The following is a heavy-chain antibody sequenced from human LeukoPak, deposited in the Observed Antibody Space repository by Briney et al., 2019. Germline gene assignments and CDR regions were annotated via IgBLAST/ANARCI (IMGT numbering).Heavy chain of an antibody. D-gene: IGHD3-22*01. Sequence: AGGSLRLSCAASGFTFSSYAMSWVRQAPGKGLEWVSAISGSGDNTYYADSVKGRFTISRDNSKNTLYLQMNSLRAEDTAVYYGAKGLLFTIIVVVNADAFDIWGQGTMVTVSS. V-gene: IGHV3-23*01. CDR3: AKGLLFTIIVVVNADAFDI. CDR2: ISGSGDNT. J-gene: IGHJ3*02. CDR1: GFTFSSYA.